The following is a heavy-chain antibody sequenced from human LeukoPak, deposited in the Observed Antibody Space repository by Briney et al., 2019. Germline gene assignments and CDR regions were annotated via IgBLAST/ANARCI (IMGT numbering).Heavy chain of an antibody. D-gene: IGHD4/OR15-4a*01. CDR2: IYYSGST. V-gene: IGHV4-59*01. J-gene: IGHJ4*02. CDR3: ARVRRGAYFDY. CDR1: GGSISSYY. Sequence: SETLSLTCTVSGGSISSYYWSWIRQPPGKGLEWLGYIYYSGSTNYNPSLKSRVTISVDTSKNQFSLKLSSVTAADTAVYYCARVRRGAYFDYWGQGTLVTVSS.